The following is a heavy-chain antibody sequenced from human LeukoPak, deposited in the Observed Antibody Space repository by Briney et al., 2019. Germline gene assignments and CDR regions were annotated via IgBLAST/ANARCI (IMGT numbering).Heavy chain of an antibody. V-gene: IGHV1-2*02. D-gene: IGHD3-10*01. J-gene: IGHJ3*02. Sequence: GASVKVSCKASGYTFTGYYMHWVRQAPGQGLEWMGWINPNSGGTNYAQKFQGRVTMTRDTSISTAYMELSRLRSDDTAVYYCARDFRLVLPWFGDGDAFDIWGQGTMVTVSS. CDR2: INPNSGGT. CDR3: ARDFRLVLPWFGDGDAFDI. CDR1: GYTFTGYY.